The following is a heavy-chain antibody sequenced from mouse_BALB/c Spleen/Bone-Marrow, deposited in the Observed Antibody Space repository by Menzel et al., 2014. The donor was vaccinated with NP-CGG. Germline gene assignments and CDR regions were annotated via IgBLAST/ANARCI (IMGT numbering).Heavy chain of an antibody. V-gene: IGHV14-3*02. D-gene: IGHD1-1*01. CDR2: IDPASGDT. CDR1: GFKFKDTH. J-gene: IGHJ3*01. CDR3: SRDYGGTAWFAY. Sequence: EVQVVESGAELVKPGASAKLSCTASGFKFKDTHMHWVKQRPEQGLEWIGRIDPASGDTKYDPKFQGKAAITGDTSSNTAYLQLSSLTSEDTAVYYCSRDYGGTAWFAYWGQGTLVTVSA.